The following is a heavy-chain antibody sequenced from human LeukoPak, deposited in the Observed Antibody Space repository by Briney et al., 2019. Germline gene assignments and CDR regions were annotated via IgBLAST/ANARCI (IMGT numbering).Heavy chain of an antibody. CDR2: IYYSGST. CDR1: GGSISSSSYY. J-gene: IGHJ3*02. CDR3: ASPQNGYGDLSDAFDI. V-gene: IGHV4-39*01. Sequence: SETLSLTCTVSGGSISSSSYYWGWIRQSPGKGLEWIGSIYYSGSTYYNPSLKSRVTISVDTSKNQFSLKLSSVTAADTAVYYCASPQNGYGDLSDAFDIWGQGTMVTVSS. D-gene: IGHD4-17*01.